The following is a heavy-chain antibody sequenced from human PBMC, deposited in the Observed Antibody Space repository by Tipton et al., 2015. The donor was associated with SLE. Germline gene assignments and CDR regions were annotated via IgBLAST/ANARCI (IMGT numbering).Heavy chain of an antibody. V-gene: IGHV4-39*07. CDR1: GGSISSSSYF. CDR2: IYYSGST. D-gene: IGHD6-13*01. CDR3: ARHPPREQLVFGYFDL. J-gene: IGHJ2*01. Sequence: TLSLTCTVSGGSISSSSYFWGWIRQPPGKGLEWIGSIYYSGSTYYNPSLKSRVTISVDTSKNQFSLKLSSVTAADTALYYCARHPPREQLVFGYFDLWGRGTLVTVSS.